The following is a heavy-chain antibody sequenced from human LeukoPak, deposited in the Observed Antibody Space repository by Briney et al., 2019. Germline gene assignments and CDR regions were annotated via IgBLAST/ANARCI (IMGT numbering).Heavy chain of an antibody. D-gene: IGHD2-15*01. CDR2: INPSGGST. V-gene: IGHV1-46*01. J-gene: IGHJ5*02. CDR3: ARGGGRYCSGGSCYSGFDWFDP. CDR1: GYTFTSYY. Sequence: ASVKVSCKASGYTFTSYYMHWVRQAPGQGLEWMGIINPSGGSTSYAQKFQGRVTMTRDMSTSTVYMELSSLRSEDTAVYYCARGGGRYCSGGSCYSGFDWFDPWGQGTLVTVSS.